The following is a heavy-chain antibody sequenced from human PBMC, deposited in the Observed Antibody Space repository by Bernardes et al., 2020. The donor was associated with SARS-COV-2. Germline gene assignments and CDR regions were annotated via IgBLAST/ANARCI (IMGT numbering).Heavy chain of an antibody. V-gene: IGHV3-74*01. J-gene: IGHJ4*02. CDR1: GFTFSNYW. Sequence: GGSLRLSCAASGFTFSNYWMRWVRQAPGKGLMWVSRINGDGSRTTYADSVKGRFTISRDNTENTLYLQMNSLRAEDTAVYYCVRGPSDGHGRFEYWGQGTLGTVSS. CDR2: INGDGSRT. CDR3: VRGPSDGHGRFEY.